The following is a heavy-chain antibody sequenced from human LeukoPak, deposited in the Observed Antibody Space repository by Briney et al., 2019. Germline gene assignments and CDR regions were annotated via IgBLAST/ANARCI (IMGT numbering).Heavy chain of an antibody. J-gene: IGHJ6*03. Sequence: SETLSLTCAVYGGSFSGYYWSWIRQPPGKGLEWIGEINHSGSTNYNPSLKSRVTISVDTSKNQFSLKLSSVTAADTAVYYCARGRYYGSGRHYYYYYYMDVWGKGTTVTVSS. D-gene: IGHD3-10*01. V-gene: IGHV4-34*01. CDR2: INHSGST. CDR3: ARGRYYGSGRHYYYYYYMDV. CDR1: GGSFSGYY.